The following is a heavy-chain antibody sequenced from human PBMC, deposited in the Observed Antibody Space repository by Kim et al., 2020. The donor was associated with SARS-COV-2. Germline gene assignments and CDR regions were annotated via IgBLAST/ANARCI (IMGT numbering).Heavy chain of an antibody. D-gene: IGHD6-19*01. CDR1: GGSFSGYY. CDR3: ARVWADSGWYNTRRAFDI. Sequence: SETLSLTCAVYGGSFSGYYWSWIRQPPGKGLEWIGEINHSGSTNYNPSLKSRVTISVDTSKNQFSLKLSSVTAADTAVYYCARVWADSGWYNTRRAFDIWGQGTMVTVSS. J-gene: IGHJ3*02. V-gene: IGHV4-34*01. CDR2: INHSGST.